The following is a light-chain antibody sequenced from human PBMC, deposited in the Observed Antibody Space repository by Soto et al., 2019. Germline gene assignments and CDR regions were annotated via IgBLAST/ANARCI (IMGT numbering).Light chain of an antibody. Sequence: DIVMTQSPDSLAVSLGEGATINCESSRMVLYSSNNKNFLAWYQQKPGQPPKLLIYWASTRDSGVPDRFSGSGSGTDFTLTISSLQAEDVAVYYCQQYYTTPPTFGGGTKVDIK. J-gene: IGKJ4*01. CDR1: RMVLYSSNNKNF. V-gene: IGKV4-1*01. CDR3: QQYYTTPPT. CDR2: WAS.